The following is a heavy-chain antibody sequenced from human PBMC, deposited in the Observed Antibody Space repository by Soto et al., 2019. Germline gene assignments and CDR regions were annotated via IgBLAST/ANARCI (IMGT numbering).Heavy chain of an antibody. CDR2: IYYSGSP. D-gene: IGHD3-22*01. CDR1: GGSISSYY. J-gene: IGHJ4*02. V-gene: IGHV4-59*06. Sequence: PSETLSLTCTVSGGSISSYYWSWIRQPPGKGLEWIGYIYYSGSPYYNPSLKSRVTISVDTSKNQFSLNLSSVTAADTAVYYCATYDSGGRYYFDYWGQGTLVTVSS. CDR3: ATYDSGGRYYFDY.